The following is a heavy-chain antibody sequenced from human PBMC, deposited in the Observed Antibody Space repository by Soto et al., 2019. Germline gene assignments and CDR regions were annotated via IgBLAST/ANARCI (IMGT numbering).Heavy chain of an antibody. V-gene: IGHV3-64D*06. CDR3: VKDSSLWFGELQNWFDP. J-gene: IGHJ5*02. Sequence: PGGSLSLSCSASGFTFSSYAMHWVRQAPGKGLEYVSAISSNGGSTYYADSVKGRFTISRDNSKNTLYLQMSSLRAEDTAVYYCVKDSSLWFGELQNWFDPWGQGTLVTVYS. CDR1: GFTFSSYA. D-gene: IGHD3-10*01. CDR2: ISSNGGST.